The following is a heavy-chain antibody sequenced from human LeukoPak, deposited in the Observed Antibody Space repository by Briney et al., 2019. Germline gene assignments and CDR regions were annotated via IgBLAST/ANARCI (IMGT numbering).Heavy chain of an antibody. Sequence: ASVKVSCKASGYTFTSYYMHWVRQAPGQGLEWMGIINPSGGSTSYAQKSQGRVTMTRDTSTSTVYMELSSLRSEDTAVYYCARACSSTSCLSGNWFDPWGQGTLVTVSS. CDR1: GYTFTSYY. CDR2: INPSGGST. V-gene: IGHV1-46*01. CDR3: ARACSSTSCLSGNWFDP. D-gene: IGHD2-2*01. J-gene: IGHJ5*02.